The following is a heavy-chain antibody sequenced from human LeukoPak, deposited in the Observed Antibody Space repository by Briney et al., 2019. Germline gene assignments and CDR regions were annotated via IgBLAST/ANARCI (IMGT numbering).Heavy chain of an antibody. V-gene: IGHV3-23*01. CDR1: GFTVSSYG. Sequence: GGSPRLSCAASGFTVSSYGMTWGRQAPGKGLEWVSAFSATDGSAQYAESVKGRFTISRDNSKNSLYLQMNSLRDEDTAVYYCAKARIASAGTGAFDVWGQGTMVTVSS. CDR2: FSATDGSA. J-gene: IGHJ3*01. CDR3: AKARIASAGTGAFDV. D-gene: IGHD6-13*01.